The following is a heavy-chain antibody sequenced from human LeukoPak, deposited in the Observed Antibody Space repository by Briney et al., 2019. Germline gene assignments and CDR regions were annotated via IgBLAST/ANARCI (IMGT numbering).Heavy chain of an antibody. Sequence: GGSLRLSCAASGFTFSSYGMPWVRQAPGKGLELVAVISYDGSNKYYADSVKGRFTISRDNSKNTLYLQMNSLRAEDTAVYYCAKDLRPPGWNDGYWGQGTLVTVSS. CDR2: ISYDGSNK. CDR3: AKDLRPPGWNDGY. CDR1: GFTFSSYG. V-gene: IGHV3-30*18. J-gene: IGHJ4*02. D-gene: IGHD1-1*01.